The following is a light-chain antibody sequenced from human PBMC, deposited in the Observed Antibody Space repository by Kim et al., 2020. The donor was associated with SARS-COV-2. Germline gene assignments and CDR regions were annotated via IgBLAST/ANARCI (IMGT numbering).Light chain of an antibody. CDR3: AAWDGSLNGHV. CDR1: SSNIGSNY. Sequence: QSVLTQPPSASGTPGQRVSISCSGSSSNIGSNYVYWYHQLPGTAPKLLIYRNNQRPSGVPDRFSASKSGTSASLAISGLQSEDEADYYCAAWDGSLNGHVFGTGTKVTVL. V-gene: IGLV1-47*01. CDR2: RNN. J-gene: IGLJ1*01.